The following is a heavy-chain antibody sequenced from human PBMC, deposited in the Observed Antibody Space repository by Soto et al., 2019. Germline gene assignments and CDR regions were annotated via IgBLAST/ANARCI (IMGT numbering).Heavy chain of an antibody. J-gene: IGHJ6*02. CDR2: IIPIFGTA. CDR1: GGTFSSYA. D-gene: IGHD2-2*01. CDR3: ARSYCSSTSCSIEYYYGMDV. V-gene: IGHV1-69*13. Sequence: GASVKVSCKASGGTFSSYAISWVRQAPGQGLEWMGGIIPIFGTANYAQKFQGRVTITADESTSTAYMEPSSLRSEDTAVYYCARSYCSSTSCSIEYYYGMDVWGQGTTVTVSS.